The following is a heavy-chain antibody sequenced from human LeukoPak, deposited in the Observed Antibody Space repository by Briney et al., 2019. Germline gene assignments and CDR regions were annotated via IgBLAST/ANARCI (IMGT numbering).Heavy chain of an antibody. V-gene: IGHV1-46*01. CDR2: VNPSGDST. D-gene: IGHD5-24*01. CDR1: GYTFRNYN. Sequence: ASVKVSCKASGYTFRNYNIHWVRQAPGQGLEWMGIVNPSGDSTNYAQNFQGRVTMTGDTSTSTVYMELSSLRSEDTAVYYCARVRDGYNDAYDIWGQGTMVTVPS. J-gene: IGHJ3*02. CDR3: ARVRDGYNDAYDI.